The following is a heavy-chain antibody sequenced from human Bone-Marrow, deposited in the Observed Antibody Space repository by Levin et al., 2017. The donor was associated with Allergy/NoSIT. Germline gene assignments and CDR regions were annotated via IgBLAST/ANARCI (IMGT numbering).Heavy chain of an antibody. D-gene: IGHD2-21*01. CDR3: ARYIRRGLHYYMDV. CDR1: GFTFSSYG. Sequence: GESLKISCAASGFTFSSYGMHWVRQAPGKGLEWVAVIWYDGSNKYYADSVKGRFTISRDNSKNTLYLQMNSLRAEDTAVYYCARYIRRGLHYYMDVWGKGTTVTVSS. CDR2: IWYDGSNK. V-gene: IGHV3-33*01. J-gene: IGHJ6*03.